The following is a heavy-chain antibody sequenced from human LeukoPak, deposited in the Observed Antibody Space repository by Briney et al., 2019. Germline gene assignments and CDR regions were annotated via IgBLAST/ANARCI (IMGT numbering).Heavy chain of an antibody. CDR3: ARDPDISGSKGLDY. J-gene: IGHJ4*02. D-gene: IGHD1-26*01. V-gene: IGHV1-8*01. CDR1: GYTFTSYD. CDR2: MNPNSGNT. Sequence: GASVKVSCKASGYTFTSYDINWVRQATGQGLERMGWMNPNSGNTGYAQKFQGRVTTTRNTSISTAYMELSSLRSEDTAVYYCARDPDISGSKGLDYWGQGTLVTVSS.